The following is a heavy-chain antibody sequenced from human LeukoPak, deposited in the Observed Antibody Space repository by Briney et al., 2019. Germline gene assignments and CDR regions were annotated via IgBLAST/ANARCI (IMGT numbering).Heavy chain of an antibody. CDR2: IYYSGST. Sequence: SETLSLTCTVSGGSISSYYWSWIRQPPGKGLEWIGYIYYSGSTNYNPSLKSRVTISVDTSKNQFSLKLRSVTAADTAVYYCARDRAGGGWFDPWGQGTLVTVSS. V-gene: IGHV4-59*01. D-gene: IGHD3-16*01. CDR3: ARDRAGGGWFDP. CDR1: GGSISSYY. J-gene: IGHJ5*02.